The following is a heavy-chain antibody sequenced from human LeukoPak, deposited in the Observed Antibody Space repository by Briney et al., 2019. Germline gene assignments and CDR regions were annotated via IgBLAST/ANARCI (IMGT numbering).Heavy chain of an antibody. J-gene: IGHJ3*02. Sequence: PSETLSLTCTVSGGSISSSSYYWGWLRQPPGKGLEWIGSIYYSGSTYYNPSRKSRVTISVDTSKNQFSLKLSSVTAADTAVYYCARPGYSSGWDAFDIWSQGTMVTVSS. CDR3: ARPGYSSGWDAFDI. D-gene: IGHD6-19*01. V-gene: IGHV4-39*01. CDR2: IYYSGST. CDR1: GGSISSSSYY.